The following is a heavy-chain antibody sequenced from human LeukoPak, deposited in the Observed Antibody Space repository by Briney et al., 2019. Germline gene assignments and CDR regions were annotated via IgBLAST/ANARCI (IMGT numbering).Heavy chain of an antibody. CDR2: IYYSGST. Sequence: PSETLSLTCTVSGGSISSGDYYWSWIRQPPGKGLEWIGYIYYSGSTYYNPSLKSRVTISVDTSKNQFSLKLSSVTAADTAVYYCAREGVIVATEGEPEEYNWFDPWGQGTLVTVSS. CDR3: AREGVIVATEGEPEEYNWFDP. V-gene: IGHV4-30-4*08. J-gene: IGHJ5*02. D-gene: IGHD5-12*01. CDR1: GGSISSGDYY.